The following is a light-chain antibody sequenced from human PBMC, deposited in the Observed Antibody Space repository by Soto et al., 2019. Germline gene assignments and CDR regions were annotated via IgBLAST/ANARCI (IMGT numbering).Light chain of an antibody. CDR1: QSVSSTY. CDR2: GAS. J-gene: IGKJ2*01. CDR3: QQYGASPIYT. V-gene: IGKV3-20*01. Sequence: EIVLTQSPGTLSLSPGERATLSCRASQSVSSTYLAWYQQKPGQPPRLLIFGASNRAAGTPDRFSGSGSGTDFTLTISRLEPEDFAEYYCQQYGASPIYTFGQGTKLEIK.